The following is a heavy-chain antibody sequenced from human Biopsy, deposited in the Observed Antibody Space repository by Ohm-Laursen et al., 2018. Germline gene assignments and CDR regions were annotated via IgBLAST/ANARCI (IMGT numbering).Heavy chain of an antibody. J-gene: IGHJ6*02. D-gene: IGHD2-15*01. V-gene: IGHV1-46*01. CDR1: GYNFPTHY. CDR2: INPRSGST. CDR3: ARELVVEHSFIYGMDV. Sequence: ASVKVSCKASGYNFPTHYMHWVRQAPGQGLEWMAMINPRSGSTFYAQKFQDRVTMTRDTSTSTVYMELSSLRSEDTAVYFCARELVVEHSFIYGMDVWGQGTTVTVSS.